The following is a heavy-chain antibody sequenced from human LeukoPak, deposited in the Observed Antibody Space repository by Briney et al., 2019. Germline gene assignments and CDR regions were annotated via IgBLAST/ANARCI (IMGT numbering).Heavy chain of an antibody. CDR2: INPNSGGT. V-gene: IGHV1-2*06. CDR3: ARDQNDYGDYNY. Sequence: ASVKVSCKASGYTFTGYYMHWVRQAPGQGLEWMGRINPNSGGTNYAQKFQGRVTMTRDTSISTVYMELNRLRSDDTAIYYCARDQNDYGDYNYWGQGTLVTVSS. D-gene: IGHD4-17*01. J-gene: IGHJ4*02. CDR1: GYTFTGYY.